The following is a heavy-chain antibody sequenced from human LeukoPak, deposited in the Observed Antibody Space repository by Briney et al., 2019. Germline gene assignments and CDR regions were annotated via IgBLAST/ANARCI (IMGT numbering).Heavy chain of an antibody. CDR3: ARVGNDGTSRGYFDY. J-gene: IGHJ4*02. D-gene: IGHD1-1*01. CDR2: IGEEKSGSWT. CDR1: GFTLSNYP. V-gene: IGHV3-23*01. Sequence: GGSLRLSCAASGFTLSNYPMGWVRQAPVKGLEWLSAIGEEKSGSWTKSADSVKGRFTISRDNSENTLYLQMDSLTVEDTAVYYCARVGNDGTSRGYFDYWGQGTLVTVSS.